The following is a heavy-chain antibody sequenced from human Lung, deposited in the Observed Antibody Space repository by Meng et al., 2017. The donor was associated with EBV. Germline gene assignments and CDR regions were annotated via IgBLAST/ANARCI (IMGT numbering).Heavy chain of an antibody. D-gene: IGHD5/OR15-5a*01. J-gene: IGHJ4*02. Sequence: EVQLVESGGGLIQPGGSLRLSCASSGFTVSSNYMSWVRQAPGKGLEWVSIIYRGGSTYYADAVKGRLTISRDISQNTVSLQINSLRGEDTGVYYCARGQEVSTRDNSYYFASWGQGTLVTVSS. CDR1: GFTVSSNY. CDR3: ARGQEVSTRDNSYYFAS. V-gene: IGHV3-53*01. CDR2: IYRGGST.